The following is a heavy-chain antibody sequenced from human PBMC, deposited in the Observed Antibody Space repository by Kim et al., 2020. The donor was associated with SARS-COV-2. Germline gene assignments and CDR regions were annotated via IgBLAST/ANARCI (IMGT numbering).Heavy chain of an antibody. D-gene: IGHD6-19*01. CDR3: ATRIAVAGTGAFDI. J-gene: IGHJ3*02. V-gene: IGHV5-51*01. Sequence: SPTFQGQVTISADKSISTAYLQWSSLKASDTAMYYCATRIAVAGTGAFDIWGQGTMVTVSS.